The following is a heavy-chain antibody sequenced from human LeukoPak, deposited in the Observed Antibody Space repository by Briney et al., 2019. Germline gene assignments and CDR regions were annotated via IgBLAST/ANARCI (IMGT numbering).Heavy chain of an antibody. D-gene: IGHD6-19*01. J-gene: IGHJ4*02. CDR2: ISGSGDST. CDR3: AILIAVAGPATFY. Sequence: GGSLRLSCAASGFTLSSYAMSWVRQAPGKGLQWVSSISGSGDSTYYADSVKGRFTISRDNSNNTLYLQMNSLRAEDTAVYYCAILIAVAGPATFYWGQGTLVTVSS. CDR1: GFTLSSYA. V-gene: IGHV3-23*01.